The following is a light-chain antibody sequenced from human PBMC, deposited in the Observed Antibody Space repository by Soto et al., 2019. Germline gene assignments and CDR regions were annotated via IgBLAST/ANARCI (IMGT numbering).Light chain of an antibody. Sequence: EIVLTQSPATLSFSPGERATLSCRASQSVSSYLAWYQQKPGQAPRLLIYDASNRATGIPARFSGSGAGTDFTLTISSLKPEYFAVYYCQQRSNWPTFGQGTKLEIK. J-gene: IGKJ2*01. CDR3: QQRSNWPT. CDR2: DAS. CDR1: QSVSSY. V-gene: IGKV3-11*01.